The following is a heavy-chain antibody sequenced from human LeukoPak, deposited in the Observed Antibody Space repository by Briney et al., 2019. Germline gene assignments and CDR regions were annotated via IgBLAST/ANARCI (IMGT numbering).Heavy chain of an antibody. Sequence: SETLSLTCAVYGGSFSGYYWSWIRQPPGKGLEWIGSIYYSGSTYYNPSLKSRVTISVDTSKNQFSLKLSSVTAADTAVYYCARRERWLQSHFDYWGQGTLVTVSS. CDR2: IYYSGST. V-gene: IGHV4-34*01. CDR3: ARRERWLQSHFDY. D-gene: IGHD5-24*01. J-gene: IGHJ4*02. CDR1: GGSFSGYY.